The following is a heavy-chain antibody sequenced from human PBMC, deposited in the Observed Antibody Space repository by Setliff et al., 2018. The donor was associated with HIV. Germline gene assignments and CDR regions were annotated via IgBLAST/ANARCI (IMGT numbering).Heavy chain of an antibody. J-gene: IGHJ4*02. V-gene: IGHV4-39*07. CDR1: GGSISSNIYF. Sequence: PSETLSLTCTVSGGSISSNIYFWGWIRQPPGKGLEWIGSIYYSGSTNYNPSLKSRVTISVDTSKNQFSLKLSSVTAADTAVYYCARGGGYDRSGYYPFDYWGQGTPVTVSS. CDR3: ARGGGYDRSGYYPFDY. D-gene: IGHD3-22*01. CDR2: IYYSGST.